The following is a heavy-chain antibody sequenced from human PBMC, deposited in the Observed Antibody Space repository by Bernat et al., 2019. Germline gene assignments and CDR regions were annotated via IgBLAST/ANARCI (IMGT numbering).Heavy chain of an antibody. D-gene: IGHD2-21*02. CDR3: ARVGCGGDCDYYYGMDV. V-gene: IGHV1-69*02. CDR2: IIPILGIA. J-gene: IGHJ6*02. CDR1: GGTFSSYT. Sequence: QVQLVQSGAEVKKPGSSVKVSCKASGGTFSSYTISWVRQAPGQGLEWMGRIIPILGIANYAQKFQGRVTITADKSTSTAYMELSSLRSEDTAVYYCARVGCGGDCDYYYGMDVWGQGTTVTVSS.